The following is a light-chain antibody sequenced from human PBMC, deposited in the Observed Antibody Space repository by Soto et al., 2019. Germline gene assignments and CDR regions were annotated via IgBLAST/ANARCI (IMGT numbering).Light chain of an antibody. CDR3: QQYDNLRPT. CDR2: DAS. J-gene: IGKJ2*01. Sequence: DLQMTQSPSSLSASVGDRVTITCQASQDISNYLNWYQQKPGKAPKLLIYDASNLETGVPSRFSGSGSGTDFTFTISSLQPEDIATYYCQQYDNLRPTFGQGTKLEIK. CDR1: QDISNY. V-gene: IGKV1-33*01.